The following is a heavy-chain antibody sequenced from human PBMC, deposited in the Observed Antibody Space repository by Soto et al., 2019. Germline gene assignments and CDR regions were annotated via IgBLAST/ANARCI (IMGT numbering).Heavy chain of an antibody. J-gene: IGHJ6*03. D-gene: IGHD2-2*01. CDR1: GFSYSNHH. CDR3: ASNPPDIVVVPAPNYYYMDV. V-gene: IGHV3-23*01. Sequence: SLRLSCVASGFSYSNHHMNWIRQAPGKGLEWVSAISGSGGSTYYADSVKGRFTISRDNSKNTLYLQMNSLRAEDTAVYYCASNPPDIVVVPAPNYYYMDVWGKGTTVTVSS. CDR2: ISGSGGST.